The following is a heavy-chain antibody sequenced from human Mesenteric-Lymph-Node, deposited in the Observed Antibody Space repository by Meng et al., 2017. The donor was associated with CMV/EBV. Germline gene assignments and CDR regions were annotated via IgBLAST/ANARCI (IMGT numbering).Heavy chain of an antibody. CDR1: GFTLSSYW. V-gene: IGHV3-7*03. Sequence: GESLKISCAASGFTLSSYWMNWVRQAPGKGLEWVANIKHDGSETYYVDSVKGRFTISRDNSKNTLYLQMNSLRAEDTAVYYCARRGSGGRAMDVWGQGTTVTVSS. D-gene: IGHD2-15*01. CDR2: IKHDGSET. CDR3: ARRGSGGRAMDV. J-gene: IGHJ6*02.